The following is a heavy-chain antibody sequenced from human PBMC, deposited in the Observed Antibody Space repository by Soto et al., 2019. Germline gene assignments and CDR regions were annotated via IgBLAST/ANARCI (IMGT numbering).Heavy chain of an antibody. J-gene: IGHJ6*02. CDR2: IYYSGST. V-gene: IGHV4-59*12. D-gene: IGHD2-2*01. Sequence: SETLSLTCVVSGGSLSSYYWSWIRQPPGKGLEWIGYIYYSGSTNYNPSLKSRVTISVDTSKNQFSLKLSSVTAADTAVYYCASSRICSSTSCYVGYYYYYYGMDVWGQGTTVTVSS. CDR3: ASSRICSSTSCYVGYYYYYYGMDV. CDR1: GGSLSSYY.